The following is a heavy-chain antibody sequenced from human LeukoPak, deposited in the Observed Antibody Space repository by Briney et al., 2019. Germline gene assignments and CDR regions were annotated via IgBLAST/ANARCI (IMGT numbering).Heavy chain of an antibody. CDR1: GYSFTSDW. V-gene: IGHV5-51*01. CDR2: IYPGDSDT. D-gene: IGHD2-2*01. CDR3: ARHDWLVVPAASQGGYYYMDV. Sequence: GESLKISCKGSGYSFTSDWIGWVGQMPRKGLEWMRIIYPGDSDTRCSPSFQGQFTISADKSISTAYLQWSSLKASDTAMYYCARHDWLVVPAASQGGYYYMDVWGKGTTVTVSS. J-gene: IGHJ6*03.